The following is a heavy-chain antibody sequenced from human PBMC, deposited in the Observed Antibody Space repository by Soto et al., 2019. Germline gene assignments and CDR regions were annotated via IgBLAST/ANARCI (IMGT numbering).Heavy chain of an antibody. CDR1: GGSIRGTTYS. J-gene: IGHJ6*02. V-gene: IGHV4-30-2*01. CDR2: IYDSGST. Sequence: SETLSLTCAVSGGSIRGTTYSWSWLRQPPGKGLEWIGYIYDSGSTYYNPSLKSQFSISVDRSKNHFSLKLSSVTAADTAVYYGARAHDFWSGLYGMDVWGQGTTVTVSS. D-gene: IGHD3-3*01. CDR3: ARAHDFWSGLYGMDV.